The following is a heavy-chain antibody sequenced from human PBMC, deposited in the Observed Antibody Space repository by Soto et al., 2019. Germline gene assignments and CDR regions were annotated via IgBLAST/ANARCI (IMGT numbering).Heavy chain of an antibody. CDR3: AKEVYGYCSSTSCYEGFDY. CDR1: GFTFDDYA. Sequence: EVQLVESGGGLVQPGRSPRLSCAASGFTFDDYAMHWVRQAPGKGLEWVSGISWNSGSIGYADSVKGRFTISRDNAKNSLYLQMNSLRAEDTALYYCAKEVYGYCSSTSCYEGFDYWGQGTLVTVSS. J-gene: IGHJ4*02. V-gene: IGHV3-9*01. CDR2: ISWNSGSI. D-gene: IGHD2-2*01.